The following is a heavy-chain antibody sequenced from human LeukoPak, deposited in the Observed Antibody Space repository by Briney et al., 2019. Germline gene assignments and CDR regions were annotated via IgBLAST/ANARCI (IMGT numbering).Heavy chain of an antibody. V-gene: IGHV3-48*03. CDR2: ISSSGSTI. Sequence: GGSLRLSCAASGFTFSSYEMNWVRQAPGKGLEWVSYISSSGSTIYYADSGKGRFTISRDNAKNSLYLQMNSLRAEDTAVYYCARGWGNDAFDIWGQGTMVTVSS. J-gene: IGHJ3*02. D-gene: IGHD3-16*01. CDR3: ARGWGNDAFDI. CDR1: GFTFSSYE.